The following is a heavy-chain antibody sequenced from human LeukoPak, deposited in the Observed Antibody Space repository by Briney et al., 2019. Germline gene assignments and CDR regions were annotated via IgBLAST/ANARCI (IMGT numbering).Heavy chain of an antibody. D-gene: IGHD4-17*01. CDR1: GFTFSSYA. J-gene: IGHJ4*02. V-gene: IGHV3-23*01. CDR2: ISGSGGST. CDR3: AKDRGQYGDTFDY. Sequence: PGGSLRLSCAASGFTFSSYAMSWVRQAPGKGLEWVSAISGSGGSTYYADSVKGRFTISRDNSKNTPYLQMNSLRAEDTAVYYCAKDRGQYGDTFDYWGQGTLVTVSS.